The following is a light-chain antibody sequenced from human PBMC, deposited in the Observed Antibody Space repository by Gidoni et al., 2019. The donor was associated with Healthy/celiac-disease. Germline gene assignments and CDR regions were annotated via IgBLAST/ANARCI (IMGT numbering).Light chain of an antibody. Sequence: IQLTQSPSSLSASVGDRVTITCRASQGISSYLAWYQQKPGKAPKLLIYAASTLQSGVPSRFSGSGSGTDFTLTISSLQPEDFATDYCQQLNSYPFFGQGTKLEIK. CDR3: QQLNSYPF. V-gene: IGKV1-9*01. J-gene: IGKJ2*01. CDR1: QGISSY. CDR2: AAS.